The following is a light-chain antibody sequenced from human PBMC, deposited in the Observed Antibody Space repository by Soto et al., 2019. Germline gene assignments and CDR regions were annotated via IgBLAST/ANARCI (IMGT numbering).Light chain of an antibody. CDR2: FAS. CDR3: QQYSKWPLT. Sequence: EILMTQSPATLSVSPGEKATLSCRASQTVSNNVAWYQQKPGQAPKLLIYFASTRPTGIPARFSGSGSGTEFTLTISRLQSEDFAVYCCQQYSKWPLTFGGGTRVETK. V-gene: IGKV3-15*01. J-gene: IGKJ4*01. CDR1: QTVSNN.